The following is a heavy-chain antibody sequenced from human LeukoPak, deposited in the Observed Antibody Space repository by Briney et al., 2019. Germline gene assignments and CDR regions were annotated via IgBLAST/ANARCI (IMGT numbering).Heavy chain of an antibody. CDR3: AKGRFLEWSHDAFDI. CDR1: GFTFDDYA. J-gene: IGHJ3*02. Sequence: PGGSLRLSCAASGFTFDDYAMHWVRQAPGKGLEWVSGISWNSGSIGYADSVKGRFTISRDNAKNSLYLRMNSLRAEDTALYYCAKGRFLEWSHDAFDIWGQGTMVTVSS. D-gene: IGHD3-3*01. V-gene: IGHV3-9*01. CDR2: ISWNSGSI.